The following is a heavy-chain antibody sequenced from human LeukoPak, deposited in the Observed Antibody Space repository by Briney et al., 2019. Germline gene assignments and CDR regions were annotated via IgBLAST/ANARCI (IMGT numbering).Heavy chain of an antibody. Sequence: SETLSLTCTVSGGSISSYYWSWIRQPPGKGLEWIGYIYYSGSTNYNPSLKSRVTISVDTSKNQFSLKLSSVTAADTAVYYCATGYSSGWGGGSFDYWGQGTLVTVSS. J-gene: IGHJ4*02. CDR1: GGSISSYY. CDR2: IYYSGST. CDR3: ATGYSSGWGGGSFDY. D-gene: IGHD6-19*01. V-gene: IGHV4-59*01.